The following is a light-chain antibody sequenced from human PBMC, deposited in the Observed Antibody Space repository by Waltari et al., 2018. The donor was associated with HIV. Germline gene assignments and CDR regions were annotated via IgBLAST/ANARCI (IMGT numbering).Light chain of an antibody. Sequence: QSMLTQPPSTSGTPGQGIIISCSGTRSNIGSNTVNWYHQYPGAAPKLLIYHNDQPPSGVPDRSSGSKSGTSASLAISGLQSDDEADYYCATWDDSLNAVVFGGGTTVTVL. J-gene: IGLJ2*01. CDR3: ATWDDSLNAVV. CDR1: RSNIGSNT. V-gene: IGLV1-44*01. CDR2: HND.